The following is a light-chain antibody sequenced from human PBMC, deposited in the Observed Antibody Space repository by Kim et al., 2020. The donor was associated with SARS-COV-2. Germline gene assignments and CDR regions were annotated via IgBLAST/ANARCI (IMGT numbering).Light chain of an antibody. CDR3: QQFDNLPLT. J-gene: IGKJ4*01. CDR1: QDISNH. Sequence: DIQMTQSPSSLSASVGDRVTITCQASQDISNHLNWYQQKPGKAPQLLMYDASNLATGVPSRFSGSRSETDFTFTISSLQPEDIAAYYCQQFDNLPLTFGGGTKVDIK. V-gene: IGKV1-33*01. CDR2: DAS.